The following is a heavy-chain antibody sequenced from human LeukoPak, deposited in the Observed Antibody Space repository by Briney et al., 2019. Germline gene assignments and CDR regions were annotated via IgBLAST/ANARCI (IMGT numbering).Heavy chain of an antibody. V-gene: IGHV3-74*01. CDR3: AGGPAY. CDR2: ISTDGSTT. CDR1: GFTFSSYW. D-gene: IGHD1-14*01. Sequence: GGSLRLSCAASGFTFSSYWMHWVRQAPGKGLVWVSRISTDGSTTTYADSVKGRFTISRDNAKNTAYLQMNSLRAEDTAVYYCAGGPAYWGQGSLVTVSS. J-gene: IGHJ4*02.